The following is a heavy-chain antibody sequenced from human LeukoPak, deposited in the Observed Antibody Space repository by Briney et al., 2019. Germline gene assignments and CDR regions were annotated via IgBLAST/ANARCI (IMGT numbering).Heavy chain of an antibody. V-gene: IGHV4-39*07. CDR3: ARYYDVWGGDYFDY. D-gene: IGHD3-16*01. J-gene: IGHJ4*02. Sequence: SETLSLTCTVSGGSISFNGYHWGWFRQSPGKGLELIGTIDHSGSTYYNPSLKSRVIISVDTSRKYLSLRLGSVTAADTAVYYCARYYDVWGGDYFDYWGQGTLVTVSS. CDR1: GGSISFNGYH. CDR2: IDHSGST.